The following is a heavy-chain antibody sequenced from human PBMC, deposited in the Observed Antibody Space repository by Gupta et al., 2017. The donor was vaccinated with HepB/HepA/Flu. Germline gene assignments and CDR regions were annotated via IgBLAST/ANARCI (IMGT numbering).Heavy chain of an antibody. V-gene: IGHV3-48*03. Sequence: EVQLVESGGGLVQPGGSLRLSCAASGFTFGSYEMNWVRQAPGTGLEWVSYISSSGSTIYYADSVKGRFTISRDNAKNSLYLQMNSLRAEDTAVYYCAAWAYYFDYWGQGTLVTVSS. CDR1: GFTFGSYE. CDR3: AAWAYYFDY. CDR2: ISSSGSTI. D-gene: IGHD1-26*01. J-gene: IGHJ4*02.